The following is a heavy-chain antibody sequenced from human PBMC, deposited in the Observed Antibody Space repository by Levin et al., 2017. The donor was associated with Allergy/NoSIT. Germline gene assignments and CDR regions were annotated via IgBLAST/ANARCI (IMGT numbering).Heavy chain of an antibody. CDR1: GFTFSTYS. J-gene: IGHJ4*02. Sequence: PGESLKISCAASGFTFSTYSMNWVRQAPGKGLEWVSYISTGSTTIYYADSVKGRFTISRDNAKNSLFLQMNSLRAEDTAVYYCARATRDPPSDYWGQGTLVTVSS. V-gene: IGHV3-48*01. CDR2: ISTGSTTI. CDR3: ARATRDPPSDY. D-gene: IGHD3-10*01.